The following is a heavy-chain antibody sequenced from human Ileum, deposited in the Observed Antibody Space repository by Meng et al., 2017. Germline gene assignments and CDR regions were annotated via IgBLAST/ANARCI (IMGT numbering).Heavy chain of an antibody. Sequence: QWLLRAWRPGLVGPSGNLSRSCRGSGGSVSSASCDWSCIRQAAGKGLAWIGLIHDRGRRNYNPSLKSRVTMSVDTSKHQVSLRLTSLTAADTAVYYCARFYGSGTSEVHDYWGQGTLVTVSS. CDR1: GGSVSSASCD. CDR3: ARFYGSGTSEVHDY. D-gene: IGHD3-10*01. J-gene: IGHJ4*02. V-gene: IGHV4-61*01. CDR2: IHDRGRR.